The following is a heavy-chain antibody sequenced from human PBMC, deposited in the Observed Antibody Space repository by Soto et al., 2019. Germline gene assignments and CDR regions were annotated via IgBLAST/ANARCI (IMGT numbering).Heavy chain of an antibody. CDR1: SYSISSYY. CDR2: IYYSGST. D-gene: IGHD3-22*01. Sequence: SDTLSLNCTVLSYSISSYYWSWIRQPPGKGLDWIGYIYYSGSTNYNPSLKSRVTISVDTSKNQFSLKLSSVTAADTAVYYCARGLISGYYLYDAFDIWGQGTMVT. CDR3: ARGLISGYYLYDAFDI. J-gene: IGHJ3*02. V-gene: IGHV4-59*07.